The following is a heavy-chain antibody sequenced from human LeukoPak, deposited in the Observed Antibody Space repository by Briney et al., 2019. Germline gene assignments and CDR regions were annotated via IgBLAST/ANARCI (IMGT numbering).Heavy chain of an antibody. D-gene: IGHD2-21*01. V-gene: IGHV4-39*07. Sequence: SETLSLTCTVSGGSISSSSYYWGWIRQPPGKGLEWIGSIYYSGSTYYNPSLKSRVTISVDTSKNQFSLKLSSVTAADTAVYYCARNLAGHFGGFYFDDWGQGTLVTVSS. CDR3: ARNLAGHFGGFYFDD. CDR1: GGSISSSSYY. CDR2: IYYSGST. J-gene: IGHJ4*02.